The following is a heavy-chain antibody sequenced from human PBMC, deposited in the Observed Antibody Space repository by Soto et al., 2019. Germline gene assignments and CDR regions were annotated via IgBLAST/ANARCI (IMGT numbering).Heavy chain of an antibody. CDR3: ARSRAAVSGTFDY. J-gene: IGHJ4*02. D-gene: IGHD6-19*01. Sequence: QVQLVQSGAEVKKPGSSVKVSCKASGGTFSSYAISWVRQAPGQGLEWMGGTIPIFGTANYAQKCQGRVTITADESTSTAYMELSSLRSEDTAVYYCARSRAAVSGTFDYWGQGTLVPVSS. CDR2: TIPIFGTA. CDR1: GGTFSSYA. V-gene: IGHV1-69*01.